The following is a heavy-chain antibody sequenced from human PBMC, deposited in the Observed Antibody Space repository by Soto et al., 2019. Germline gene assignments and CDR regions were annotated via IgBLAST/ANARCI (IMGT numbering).Heavy chain of an antibody. V-gene: IGHV5-10-1*01. CDR1: GYSFTSYW. D-gene: IGHD5-18*01. CDR3: ARTSMQSRGYSYGHGGMDV. Sequence: GESLKISCKGSGYSFTSYWIDWVRQMPGKGLEWMGRIDPSDSYTNYSPSFQGHVTISADKSISTAYLQWSSLKASDTAMYYCARTSMQSRGYSYGHGGMDVWGQGTTITVSS. J-gene: IGHJ6*02. CDR2: IDPSDSYT.